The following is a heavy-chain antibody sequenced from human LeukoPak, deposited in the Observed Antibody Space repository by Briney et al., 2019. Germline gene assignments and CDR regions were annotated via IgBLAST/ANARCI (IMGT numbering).Heavy chain of an antibody. V-gene: IGHV4-34*01. CDR1: GGSSSGYY. Sequence: SETLSLTCAVYGGSSSGYYWSWIHQPPGKGLEWIGEINHSGSTNYNPSLKSRVTISVVTSKNQFSLKLSSVTAADTAVYYCARGRGGIAAAGTLDYYYYYYMDVWGKGTTVTVSS. CDR2: INHSGST. CDR3: ARGRGGIAAAGTLDYYYYYYMDV. J-gene: IGHJ6*03. D-gene: IGHD6-13*01.